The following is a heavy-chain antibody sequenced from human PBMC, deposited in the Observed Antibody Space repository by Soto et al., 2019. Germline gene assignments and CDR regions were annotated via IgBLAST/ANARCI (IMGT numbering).Heavy chain of an antibody. CDR2: IYYSGST. J-gene: IGHJ6*02. CDR1: GGSISSYY. CDR3: ATPPRADGYGMDV. V-gene: IGHV4-59*01. Sequence: SETLSLTCTVSGGSISSYYWSWIRQPPGKGLEWIGYIYYSGSTNYNPSLKSRVTISVDTSKNQFSLKLSSVTAADTAVYYCATPPRADGYGMDVWGQGTTVTVSS.